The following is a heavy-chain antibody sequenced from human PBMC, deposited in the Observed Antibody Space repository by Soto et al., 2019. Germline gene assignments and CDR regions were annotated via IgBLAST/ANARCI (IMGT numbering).Heavy chain of an antibody. CDR2: IYHSGST. CDR3: ARSPDSSGYYPRWYYYGMAA. CDR1: GGSISSSNR. D-gene: IGHD3-22*01. Sequence: PSETLSLTCAVSGGSISSSNRWSWVRQPPGKGLEWIGEIYHSGSTNYNPSLKSRVTISVDKSKNQFSLKLSSVTAADTAVYYCARSPDSSGYYPRWYYYGMAAWGQGTTVT. J-gene: IGHJ6*02. V-gene: IGHV4-4*02.